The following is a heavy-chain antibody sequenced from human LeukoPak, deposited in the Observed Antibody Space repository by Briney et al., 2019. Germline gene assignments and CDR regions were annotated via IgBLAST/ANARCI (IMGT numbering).Heavy chain of an antibody. V-gene: IGHV3-66*01. J-gene: IGHJ4*02. Sequence: TGGSLRLSCAASGFTFTNNYMNWVRQAPGKGLEWVSVFYRDGGVYYGDSVKGRFTISRDNSKNMVYLQMNSLRAEDTAVYYCAMGSFGDPLALWGQGTLVTVSS. CDR2: FYRDGGV. D-gene: IGHD3-10*01. CDR1: GFTFTNNY. CDR3: AMGSFGDPLAL.